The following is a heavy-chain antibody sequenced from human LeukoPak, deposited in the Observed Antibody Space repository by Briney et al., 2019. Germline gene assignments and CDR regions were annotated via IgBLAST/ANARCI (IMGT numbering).Heavy chain of an antibody. D-gene: IGHD3-10*01. J-gene: IGHJ5*02. Sequence: ASVKVSCKASGYTFTGYYMHWVRQAPGQGLEWMGWISAYNGNTNYAQKLQGRVTMTTDTSTSTAYMELRSLRSDDTAVYYCARVRITMVRGVIITPNNWFDPWGQGTLVTVSS. V-gene: IGHV1-18*04. CDR3: ARVRITMVRGVIITPNNWFDP. CDR1: GYTFTGYY. CDR2: ISAYNGNT.